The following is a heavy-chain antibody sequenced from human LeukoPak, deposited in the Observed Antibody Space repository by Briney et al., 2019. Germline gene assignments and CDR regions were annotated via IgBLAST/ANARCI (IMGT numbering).Heavy chain of an antibody. J-gene: IGHJ4*02. V-gene: IGHV3-30*02. CDR3: AKDLNQWLANTVGFDY. CDR1: GLTFNSYG. CDR2: IRYDGSDK. D-gene: IGHD6-19*01. Sequence: GGSLRLSCAASGLTFNSYGMHWVRQAPGKGLEWVAFIRYDGSDKYYADSVKGRFTISRDNSKNTLYLQMNSLRAEDTAVYFCAKDLNQWLANTVGFDYWGQGTLVTVSS.